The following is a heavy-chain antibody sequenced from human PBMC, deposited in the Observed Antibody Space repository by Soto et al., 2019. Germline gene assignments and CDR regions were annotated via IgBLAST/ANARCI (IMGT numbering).Heavy chain of an antibody. V-gene: IGHV4-30-4*01. Sequence: SETLSLTCTVSGGSISSGDYYWSWIRQPPGKGLEWIGYIYYSGSTYYNPSLKSRVTISVDTSKNQFSLKLSSVTAADTAVYYCARDRITMVRGVINNWFDPWGQGTLVTVSS. CDR2: IYYSGST. CDR1: GGSISSGDYY. D-gene: IGHD3-10*01. CDR3: ARDRITMVRGVINNWFDP. J-gene: IGHJ5*02.